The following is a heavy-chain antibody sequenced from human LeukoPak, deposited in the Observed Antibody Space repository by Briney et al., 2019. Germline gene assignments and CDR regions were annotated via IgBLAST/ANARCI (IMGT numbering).Heavy chain of an antibody. CDR1: GFIVSSCG. D-gene: IGHD3-3*01. CDR2: IRYDGNEK. CDR3: ATWAATILGTDY. Sequence: PGGSLRLSCAASGFIVSSCGMYWVRQALGKGLEWVAFIRYDGNEKYYPDSVKGRFTISRDNSKNTLYLQMNSLKAEDTAVYYCATWAATILGTDYWGQGTLVTVSS. J-gene: IGHJ4*02. V-gene: IGHV3-30*02.